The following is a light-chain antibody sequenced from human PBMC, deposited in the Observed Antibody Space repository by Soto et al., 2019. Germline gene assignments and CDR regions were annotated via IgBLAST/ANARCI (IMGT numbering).Light chain of an antibody. CDR1: SSDVGSYNL. J-gene: IGLJ1*01. CDR3: RSYASSSTYV. Sequence: QSVLAQPASVSGSPGQSITISCTGTSSDVGSYNLVSWFQHHPGKAPKLMIYEGNKRPSGVSNRFSGSKSGNTASLTISGLQAEDEADYYCRSYASSSTYVFGTGTKVTVL. CDR2: EGN. V-gene: IGLV2-23*01.